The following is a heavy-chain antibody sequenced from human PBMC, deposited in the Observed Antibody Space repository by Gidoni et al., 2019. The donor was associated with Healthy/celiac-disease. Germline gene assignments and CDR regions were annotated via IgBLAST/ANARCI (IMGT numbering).Heavy chain of an antibody. CDR1: GSTSRSYA. CDR3: AKDRGYCSGGSCFGLRLFDY. CDR2: ISGSGCST. J-gene: IGHJ4*02. D-gene: IGHD2-15*01. V-gene: IGHV3-23*01. Sequence: EVQLLEAGGGLVQPGGSLRRACAASGSTSRSYAMSGVRQAPGKGLELVSAISGSGCSTYYADSVKGRFTISRDNSKNTLYLQMSSLRAEDTAVYYCAKDRGYCSGGSCFGLRLFDYWGQGTLVTVSS.